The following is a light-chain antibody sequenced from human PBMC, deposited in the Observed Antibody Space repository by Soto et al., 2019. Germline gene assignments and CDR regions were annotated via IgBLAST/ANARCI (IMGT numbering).Light chain of an antibody. J-gene: IGKJ2*01. CDR1: QSISNW. Sequence: DIQMTQSPSTLSASVGDTVTITCRASQSISNWLAWYQQKPGKAPKVLIYKASNLESGVPSRFSGSGSGTEFTLTINSLQPDDFATYYCQQYNSLSHTFGQGTKLEIK. CDR3: QQYNSLSHT. CDR2: KAS. V-gene: IGKV1-5*03.